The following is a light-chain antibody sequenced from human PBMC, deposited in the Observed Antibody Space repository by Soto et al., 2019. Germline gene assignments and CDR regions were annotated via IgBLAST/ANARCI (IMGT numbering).Light chain of an antibody. CDR2: RNN. CDR3: QSFDSNLSGWV. Sequence: QSVVTQPPSVSGAPGQRVTISCTGNSSNIGAGHDVHWYQQPPGTAPKLLIFRNNNRASGVPGRFSGARSGTSASLAITGLQTGDDADYYCQSFDSNLSGWVFGGGTQLTVL. J-gene: IGLJ3*02. CDR1: SSNIGAGHD. V-gene: IGLV1-40*01.